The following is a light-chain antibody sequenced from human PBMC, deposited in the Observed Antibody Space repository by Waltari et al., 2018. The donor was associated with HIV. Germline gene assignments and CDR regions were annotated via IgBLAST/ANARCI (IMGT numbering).Light chain of an antibody. CDR3: QSFDSSLNAYV. CDR2: ANS. CDR1: SSNTEPHFD. Sequence: QSVLTPAPSVSAAPGQRVTIPCTGSSSNTEPHFDVHWYPLLPGSSPKLLIFANSNRPSGVPDRFSGSKSGTSASLAITGLHPEDEAEYYCQSFDSSLNAYVFGTGTTVIVL. V-gene: IGLV1-40*01. J-gene: IGLJ1*01.